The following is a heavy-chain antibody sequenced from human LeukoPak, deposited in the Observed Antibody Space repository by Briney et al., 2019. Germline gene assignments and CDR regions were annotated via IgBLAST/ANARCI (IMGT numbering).Heavy chain of an antibody. D-gene: IGHD2-2*01. V-gene: IGHV3-15*04. CDR3: TTESGYGSSTSCVYYYYYGMDV. CDR1: GFTFSNVW. J-gene: IGHJ6*04. CDR2: IGSKTDGGTT. Sequence: PGGSLRLSCAASGFTFSNVWMSCVRQAPGKGREWVGRIGSKTDGGTTDYAAPVKVRFTISRDDSKNTLYLQMSSLKTEDTAVYYCTTESGYGSSTSCVYYYYYGMDVWGKGTTVTVSS.